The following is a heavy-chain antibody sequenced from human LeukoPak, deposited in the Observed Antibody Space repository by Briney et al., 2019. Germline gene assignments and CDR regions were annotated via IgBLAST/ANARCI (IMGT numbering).Heavy chain of an antibody. V-gene: IGHV4-61*02. Sequence: PSETLSLTCSVSGDSIRSGTYYWSWIRRPAGKGLEWIGRIYTSGSTSYNPSLKSRVTISVDTSKNQFSLKLTSVTAADTAVYYCARGGGATRIDYWGQGTLVTVSS. CDR1: GDSIRSGTYY. D-gene: IGHD5-12*01. CDR2: IYTSGST. CDR3: ARGGGATRIDY. J-gene: IGHJ4*02.